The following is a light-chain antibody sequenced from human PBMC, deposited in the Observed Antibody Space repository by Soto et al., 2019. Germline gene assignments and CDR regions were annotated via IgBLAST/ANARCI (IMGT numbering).Light chain of an antibody. J-gene: IGLJ2*01. CDR3: SSYTSSSTLV. CDR1: SSDIGAYNY. V-gene: IGLV2-14*03. CDR2: DVN. Sequence: QSVLTQPASVSGSPGQSITISCTGTSSDIGAYNYVSWYQQHPGKAPKLMIYDVNNRPSGVSDRFSGSKSGNTASLTISGLQDDDEADYYCSSYTSSSTLVFSGGTKVTVL.